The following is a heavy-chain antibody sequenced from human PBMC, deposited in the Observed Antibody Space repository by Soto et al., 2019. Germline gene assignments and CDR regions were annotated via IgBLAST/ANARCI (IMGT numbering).Heavy chain of an antibody. V-gene: IGHV3-49*03. CDR3: TRDPDSGYEAFDY. D-gene: IGHD5-12*01. CDR2: IRSKAYGGTT. CDR1: GFTFSNAC. J-gene: IGHJ4*02. Sequence: SLRLSCTASGFTFSNACINWFRQAPGKGLEWVGFIRSKAYGGTTEYAESVKGRFTISRDDSKSIAYLQMNSLKTEDTAVYYCTRDPDSGYEAFDYWGQGTLVTVSS.